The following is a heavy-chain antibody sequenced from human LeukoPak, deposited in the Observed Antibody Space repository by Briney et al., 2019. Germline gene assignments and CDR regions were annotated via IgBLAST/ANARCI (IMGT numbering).Heavy chain of an antibody. D-gene: IGHD6-19*01. Sequence: GGSLRLSCAASGFSFSSYGMHWVRQAPGKGLEWVAVIWTDGISKYYVDSVKGRFTISRDNSKNTLYLQMSSLRVEDTAVYYCARDRTSGYYHMDVWGQGTTVTVS. V-gene: IGHV3-33*01. J-gene: IGHJ6*02. CDR2: IWTDGISK. CDR3: ARDRTSGYYHMDV. CDR1: GFSFSSYG.